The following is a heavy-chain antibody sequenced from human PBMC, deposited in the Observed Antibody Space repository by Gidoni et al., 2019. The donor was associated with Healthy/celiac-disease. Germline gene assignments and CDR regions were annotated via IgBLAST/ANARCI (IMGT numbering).Heavy chain of an antibody. CDR1: GFTFSSYG. D-gene: IGHD4-17*01. V-gene: IGHV3-33*01. CDR3: ARPQNYGDPYYGMDV. Sequence: QVQLVESGGGVVQPGRSLRLSCAASGFTFSSYGMHWVRQAPGKGLEGVAVIWYDGSNKYYADAVKGRFTISRDNSKNTLYLQMNSLRAEDTAVYYCARPQNYGDPYYGMDVWGQGTTVTVSS. J-gene: IGHJ6*02. CDR2: IWYDGSNK.